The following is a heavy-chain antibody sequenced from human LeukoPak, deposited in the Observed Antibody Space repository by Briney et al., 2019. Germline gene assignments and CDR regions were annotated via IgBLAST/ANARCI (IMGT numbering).Heavy chain of an antibody. CDR3: ARERGDY. J-gene: IGHJ4*02. V-gene: IGHV1-2*02. Sequence: QGLEWMGWINPNSGGTNYAQKFQGRVTMTRDTSISTAYMELSRLRSDDTAVYYCARERGDYWGQGTLVTVSS. CDR2: INPNSGGT.